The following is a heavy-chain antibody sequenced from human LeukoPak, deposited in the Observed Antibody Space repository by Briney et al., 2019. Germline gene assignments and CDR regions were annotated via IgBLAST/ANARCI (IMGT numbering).Heavy chain of an antibody. V-gene: IGHV4-59*01. D-gene: IGHD3-22*01. CDR2: IYYSGST. J-gene: IGHJ6*03. Sequence: SETLSLTCTVSGGSISSYYWSWIRQPPGKGLEWIGYIYYSGSTNYNPSLKSRVTISADTSKNQFSLKLRSVTAADTAVYYCARGDYYDSSGYYFPSYYYYYMDVWGKGTTVTISS. CDR3: ARGDYYDSSGYYFPSYYYYYMDV. CDR1: GGSISSYY.